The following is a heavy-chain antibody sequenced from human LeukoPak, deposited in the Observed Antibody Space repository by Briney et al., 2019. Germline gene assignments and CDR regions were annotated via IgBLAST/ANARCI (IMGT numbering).Heavy chain of an antibody. Sequence: SETQSLTCTVSGDSISSGDYYWSWIRQPAGKGLEWIGRISSSGSTNYNPSLKSRVTISVDTSKNQFSLKLSSVTAADTAVYFCARGPYSYDSSGAFDIWGQGTMVTVSS. D-gene: IGHD3-22*01. CDR1: GDSISSGDYY. CDR3: ARGPYSYDSSGAFDI. CDR2: ISSSGST. V-gene: IGHV4-61*02. J-gene: IGHJ3*02.